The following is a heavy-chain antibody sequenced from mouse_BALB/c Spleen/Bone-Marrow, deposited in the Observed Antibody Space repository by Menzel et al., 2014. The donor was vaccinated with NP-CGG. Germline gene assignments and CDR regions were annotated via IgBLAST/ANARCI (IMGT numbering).Heavy chain of an antibody. CDR2: IYWDDDK. J-gene: IGHJ1*01. D-gene: IGHD1-1*01. CDR3: ARRPHYYGSSYWYFDV. V-gene: IGHV8-12*01. Sequence: ESGPGILQPSQTLSLPCSFSGFSLSTSGMGVSWIRQPSGKGLEWLAHIYWDDDKRYNPSLKSRLTISKDTSSNQVFLKITSVDTADTATYYCARRPHYYGSSYWYFDVWGAGTTVTVSS. CDR1: GFSLSTSGMG.